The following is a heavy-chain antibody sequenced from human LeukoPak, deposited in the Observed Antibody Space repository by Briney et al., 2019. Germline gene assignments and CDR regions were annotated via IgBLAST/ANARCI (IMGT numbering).Heavy chain of an antibody. V-gene: IGHV3-21*04. D-gene: IGHD6-13*01. CDR1: GFTFSSYS. Sequence: PGGSLRLSCAASGFTFSSYSMNWVRQAPGKGLEWVSSISSSSSYIYYADSVKGRFTISRDNSKNTLYLQLNSLRADDTAVYYCARANVVAAGTFDYWGQGTLVTVSS. CDR3: ARANVVAAGTFDY. J-gene: IGHJ4*02. CDR2: ISSSSSYI.